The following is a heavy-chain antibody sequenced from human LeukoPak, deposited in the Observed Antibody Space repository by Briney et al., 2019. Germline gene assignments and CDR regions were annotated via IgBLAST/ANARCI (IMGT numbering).Heavy chain of an antibody. J-gene: IGHJ6*02. V-gene: IGHV1-24*01. CDR3: ATDRSGYDLGYYGLDV. D-gene: IGHD5-12*01. Sequence: GASVKVSSTVSVNPLSEVSLHWVRQAPGKGLEWMGGFDPEDEEIIYAPKFQARVTLTADESTNTVFMRLTSLRSDDTAVYYCATDRSGYDLGYYGLDVWGRGTTVTVS. CDR2: FDPEDEEI. CDR1: VNPLSEVS.